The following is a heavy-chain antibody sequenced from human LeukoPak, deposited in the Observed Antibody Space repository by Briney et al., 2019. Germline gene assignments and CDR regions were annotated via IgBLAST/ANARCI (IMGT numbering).Heavy chain of an antibody. Sequence: ASVKVSFKASGYTFTSYYMHWVRQAPGQGLDGMGINNPSGGSTNYAQKFQGRVTMTRDTSTSTVYMELSSLRSEDTAVYYCTRGSRSGSYYGEFDFWGPGTLVTVSS. J-gene: IGHJ4*02. CDR3: TRGSRSGSYYGEFDF. V-gene: IGHV1-46*01. D-gene: IGHD1-26*01. CDR2: NNPSGGST. CDR1: GYTFTSYY.